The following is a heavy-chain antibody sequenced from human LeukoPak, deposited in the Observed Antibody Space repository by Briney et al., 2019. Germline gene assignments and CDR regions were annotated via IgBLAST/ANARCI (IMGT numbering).Heavy chain of an antibody. J-gene: IGHJ3*02. Sequence: GGSLRLSCAASGFFFDSYSLNWVRQAPGKGLEWISYITAGSDTIFYADSVEGRFTISRDNSKNSLYLQMNSLRVEDTAVYYCARVYDDFWSGYHHAFDIRGQGTMVTVSS. CDR1: GFFFDSYS. V-gene: IGHV3-48*01. D-gene: IGHD3-3*01. CDR2: ITAGSDTI. CDR3: ARVYDDFWSGYHHAFDI.